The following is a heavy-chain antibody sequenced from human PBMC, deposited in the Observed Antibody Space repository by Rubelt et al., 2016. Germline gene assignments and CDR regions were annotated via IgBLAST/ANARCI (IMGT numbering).Heavy chain of an antibody. V-gene: IGHV4-39*01. J-gene: IGHJ4*02. CDR2: SSHIGTT. Sequence: QLHLQESGPGLVKPSETLSLTCTVSGGSIISRSHYWGWIRQPPRKGLEWIGYSSHIGTTSYNPSLNSRVTISVDTSNNQFSLRLSSVTAADTAVYYCARLLGRYSYGREIDDWGQGTLVTVSS. CDR1: GGSIISRSHY. D-gene: IGHD5-18*01. CDR3: ARLLGRYSYGREIDD.